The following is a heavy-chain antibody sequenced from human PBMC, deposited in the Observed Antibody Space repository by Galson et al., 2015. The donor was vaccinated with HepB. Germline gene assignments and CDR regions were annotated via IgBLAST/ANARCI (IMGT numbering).Heavy chain of an antibody. D-gene: IGHD1-7*01. CDR1: GFTFSSYV. J-gene: IGHJ6*02. V-gene: IGHV3-33*01. CDR2: IWYDGSNK. CDR3: ARDLIPTRNYVGYYYYGMDV. Sequence: SLRLSCAASGFTFSSYVMHWVRQAPGKGLEWVAVIWYDGSNKYYADSVKGRFTISRDNSKNTLYLQMNSLRAEDTAVYYCARDLIPTRNYVGYYYYGMDVWGQGTTVTVSS.